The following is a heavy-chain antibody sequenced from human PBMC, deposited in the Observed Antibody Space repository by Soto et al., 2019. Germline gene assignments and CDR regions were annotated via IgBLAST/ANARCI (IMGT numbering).Heavy chain of an antibody. CDR1: VYTFTSYG. CDR3: ARDRRADSSDYYRLRY. J-gene: IGHJ4*02. Sequence: ASVTVSCKASVYTFTSYGISWVQLAPGHGLEWMGWIGAYNGNTNYAQALQGRVTMTTDTSTSTAYMELRSLRPDDTAVYHCARDRRADSSDYYRLRYWGQGTL. D-gene: IGHD3-22*01. V-gene: IGHV1-18*01. CDR2: IGAYNGNT.